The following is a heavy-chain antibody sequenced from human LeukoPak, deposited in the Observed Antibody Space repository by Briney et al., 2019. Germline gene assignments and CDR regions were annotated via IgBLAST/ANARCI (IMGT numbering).Heavy chain of an antibody. CDR2: IYSSGTS. J-gene: IGHJ3*02. Sequence: SETLSLTCAVSGGSISNYFWSWVRQPAGKGLEWIGRIYSSGTSYYNPSLKSRVTMSVDTSKNQFSLKLGSVTAADTAVYYCAGGYGEATREAFDIWGLGTMVTVSS. D-gene: IGHD4-17*01. CDR1: GGSISNYF. V-gene: IGHV4-4*07. CDR3: AGGYGEATREAFDI.